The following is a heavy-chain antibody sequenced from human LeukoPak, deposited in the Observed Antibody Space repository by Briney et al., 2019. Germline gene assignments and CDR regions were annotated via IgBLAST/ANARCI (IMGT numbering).Heavy chain of an antibody. Sequence: GGSLRLSCAASGFTFSSYAIHWVRQAPGKGLEWVAVISYDGSNKYYADSVKGRFTISRDNSKNTLYLQMNSLRAEDTAVYYCARGVPYDSWSGPHYSDYWGQGTLVTVSS. CDR2: ISYDGSNK. D-gene: IGHD3-3*01. J-gene: IGHJ4*02. CDR3: ARGVPYDSWSGPHYSDY. V-gene: IGHV3-30-3*01. CDR1: GFTFSSYA.